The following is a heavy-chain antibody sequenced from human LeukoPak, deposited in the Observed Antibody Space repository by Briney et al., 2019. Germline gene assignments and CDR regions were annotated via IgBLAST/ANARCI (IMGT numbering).Heavy chain of an antibody. CDR2: INSDGSST. CDR3: ARVRYSSSSPYWYFDL. Sequence: GGSLRLSCAASGFTFSSYWMHWVRQAPGKGLVWVSRINSDGSSTSYADPVKGRFTISRDNAKNTLYLQMNSLRAEDTAVYYCARVRYSSSSPYWYFDLWGRGTLVTVSS. V-gene: IGHV3-74*01. CDR1: GFTFSSYW. D-gene: IGHD6-6*01. J-gene: IGHJ2*01.